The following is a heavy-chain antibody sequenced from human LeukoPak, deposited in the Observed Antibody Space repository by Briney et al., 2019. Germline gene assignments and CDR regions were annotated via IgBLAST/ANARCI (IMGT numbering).Heavy chain of an antibody. D-gene: IGHD6-19*01. CDR1: GGSISSYY. CDR3: ARGSIAVAGTFDY. Sequence: SETLSLTCTVSGGSISSYYWSWIRQPPGKGLEWIGYIYYSGSTNYNPPLKSRVTISVDTSKNQFSLKLSSVTAADTAVYYCARGSIAVAGTFDYWGREPWSPSPQ. CDR2: IYYSGST. J-gene: IGHJ4*02. V-gene: IGHV4-59*01.